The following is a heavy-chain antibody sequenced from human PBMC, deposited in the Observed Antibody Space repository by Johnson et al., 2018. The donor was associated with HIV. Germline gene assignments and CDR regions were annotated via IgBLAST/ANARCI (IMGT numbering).Heavy chain of an antibody. CDR2: ISYDGSNK. Sequence: QVQLVESGGGVVQPGRSLRLSCAASGFTFSSYAMHWVRQAPGKGLEWVAVISYDGSNKYYADSVKGRFTISRDNSKNTLYLQMNSLRAEDTAVYYWARDLGPDGAFDIWGQGTMVTVSS. D-gene: IGHD5-24*01. CDR3: ARDLGPDGAFDI. CDR1: GFTFSSYA. J-gene: IGHJ3*02. V-gene: IGHV3-30*04.